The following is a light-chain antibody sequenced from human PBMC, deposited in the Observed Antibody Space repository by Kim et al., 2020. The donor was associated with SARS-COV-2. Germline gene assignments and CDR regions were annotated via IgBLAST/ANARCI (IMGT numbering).Light chain of an antibody. V-gene: IGLV2-14*03. CDR3: SSYTASSNFV. CDR2: DVN. Sequence: QSALTQPASVSGSPGQSITLSCTGASSDVGGFNYVSWHQQHPGEAPKLMIYDVNKRPSGLSNRFSGSKCGNTASLTISGLQSEDEADYYCSSYTASSNFVFGTGTKVTVL. J-gene: IGLJ1*01. CDR1: SSDVGGFNY.